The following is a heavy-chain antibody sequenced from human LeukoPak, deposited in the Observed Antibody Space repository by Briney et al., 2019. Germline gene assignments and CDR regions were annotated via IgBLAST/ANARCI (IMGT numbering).Heavy chain of an antibody. D-gene: IGHD3-22*01. CDR2: IYYSGSS. J-gene: IGHJ4*02. Sequence: SETLSLTCSVSGGSVSSGSYYWSWIRQPPGKGLEWIGYIYYSGSSNYNPSLKSRVTISVDTSKNQFSLKLSSVTAADTAVYYCARLSSGYYYAMFDYWGQGALVTVSS. V-gene: IGHV4-61*01. CDR3: ARLSSGYYYAMFDY. CDR1: GGSVSSGSYY.